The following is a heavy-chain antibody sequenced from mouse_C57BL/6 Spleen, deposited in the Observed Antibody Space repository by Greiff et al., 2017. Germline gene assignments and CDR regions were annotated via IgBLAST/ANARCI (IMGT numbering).Heavy chain of an antibody. D-gene: IGHD1-1*01. CDR2: ISYSGST. V-gene: IGHV3-1*01. CDR3: AREGYGSSFDY. CDR1: GYSITSGYD. J-gene: IGHJ2*01. Sequence: EVQLQQSGPGMVKPSQSLSLTCTVTGYSITSGYDWHWIRHFPGNKLEWMGYISYSGSTNYNPSLKSRISITHDTSKNHFFLKLNSVTTEDTATYYCAREGYGSSFDYWGQGTTLRVSS.